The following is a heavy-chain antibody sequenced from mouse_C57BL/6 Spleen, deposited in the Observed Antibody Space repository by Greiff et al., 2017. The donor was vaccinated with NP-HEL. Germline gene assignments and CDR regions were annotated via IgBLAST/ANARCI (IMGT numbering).Heavy chain of an antibody. V-gene: IGHV5-17*01. CDR1: GFTFSDYG. J-gene: IGHJ2*01. CDR2: ISSGSSTI. D-gene: IGHD6-1*01. Sequence: EVRLVESGGGLVKPGGSLKLSCAASGFTFSDYGMHWVRQAPEKGLEWVAYISSGSSTIYYADTVKGRFTISRDNAKNTLFLQMTSLRSEDTAMYCGAGGAGEYFDYWGQGTTLTVSA. CDR3: AGGAGEYFDY.